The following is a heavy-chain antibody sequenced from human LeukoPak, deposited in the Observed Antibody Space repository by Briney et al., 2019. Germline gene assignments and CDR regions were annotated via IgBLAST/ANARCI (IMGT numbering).Heavy chain of an antibody. V-gene: IGHV1-2*02. J-gene: IGHJ4*02. CDR2: INANSGGT. Sequence: ASVKVSCSASRYTFTGYYMHWVRQAPGQGLEWMGWINANSGGTNYAQKFQGRVTMTRDTSISTAYMELSRLRSDDTAVYYCARGSWVAARLLDYWGQGTLVTVSS. CDR1: RYTFTGYY. CDR3: ARGSWVAARLLDY. D-gene: IGHD6-6*01.